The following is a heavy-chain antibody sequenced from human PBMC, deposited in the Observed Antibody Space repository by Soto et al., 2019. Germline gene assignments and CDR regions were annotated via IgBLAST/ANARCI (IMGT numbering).Heavy chain of an antibody. D-gene: IGHD5-12*01. V-gene: IGHV1-18*01. CDR1: GYTFTSYG. CDR3: ARERIVATTRLSYYYYGMDV. CDR2: ISAYNGNP. Sequence: QVQLVQSGAEVKKPGASVKVSCKASGYTFTSYGISWVRQAPGQGLEWMGWISAYNGNPNYAQKLQGRVTMTTDTSTSTADMELRSLRSDDTAVYYCARERIVATTRLSYYYYGMDVWGQGTTVTVSS. J-gene: IGHJ6*02.